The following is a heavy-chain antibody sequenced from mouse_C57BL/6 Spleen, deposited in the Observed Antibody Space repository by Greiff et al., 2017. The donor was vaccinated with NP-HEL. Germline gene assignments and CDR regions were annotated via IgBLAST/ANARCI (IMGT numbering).Heavy chain of an antibody. Sequence: EVHLVESEGGLVQPGSSMKLSCTASGFTFSDYYMAWVRQVPEKGLEWVANINYDGSSTYYLDSLKSRFIISRDNAKNILYLQMSSLKSEDTATYYCARSFNWGYFDYWGQGTTLTVSS. CDR2: INYDGSST. CDR1: GFTFSDYY. V-gene: IGHV5-16*01. D-gene: IGHD4-1*01. CDR3: ARSFNWGYFDY. J-gene: IGHJ2*01.